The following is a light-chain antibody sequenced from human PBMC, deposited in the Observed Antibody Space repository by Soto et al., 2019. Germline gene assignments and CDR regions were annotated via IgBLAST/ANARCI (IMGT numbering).Light chain of an antibody. J-gene: IGKJ4*01. CDR3: QQLNSWLT. Sequence: DIQMTQSPSTLSASVGDRVTITCRASQSISSWLAWYQQKPGKAPKLLIYKASSLESGVPSRFSGSGSGTEFTLTISSLQPDDFATYYCQQLNSWLTFGGGTKVEIK. CDR1: QSISSW. V-gene: IGKV1-5*03. CDR2: KAS.